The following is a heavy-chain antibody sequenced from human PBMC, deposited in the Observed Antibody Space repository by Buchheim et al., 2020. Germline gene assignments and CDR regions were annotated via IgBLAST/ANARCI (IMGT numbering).Heavy chain of an antibody. CDR1: GGTFSSYA. CDR3: ARGRLLPKYYYYYYYMDV. D-gene: IGHD3-22*01. J-gene: IGHJ6*03. CDR2: IIPIFGTA. Sequence: QVQLVQSGAEVKKPGSSVKVSCKASGGTFSSYAISWVRQAPGQGLEWMGGIIPIFGTANYAQKFQGRVTITADESTSTDYMELSSLRSEDTAVYYCARGRLLPKYYYYYYYMDVWGKGTT. V-gene: IGHV1-69*19.